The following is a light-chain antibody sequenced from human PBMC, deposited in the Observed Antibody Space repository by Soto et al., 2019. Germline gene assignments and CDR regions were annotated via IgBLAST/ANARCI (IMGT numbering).Light chain of an antibody. J-gene: IGKJ4*01. V-gene: IGKV3-15*01. Sequence: EIVMTQSPATLSVSPGERATLSCGASQSVSTNLAWYQQKPGQAPRLLIYGASTRATGIPARFSGSGSGTEFTLTITSLQSEDFVVYYCQQYNNWPPLTFGGGTKVDIK. CDR2: GAS. CDR1: QSVSTN. CDR3: QQYNNWPPLT.